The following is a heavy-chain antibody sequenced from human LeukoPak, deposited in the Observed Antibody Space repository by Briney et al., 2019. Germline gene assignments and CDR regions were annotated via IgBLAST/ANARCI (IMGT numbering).Heavy chain of an antibody. D-gene: IGHD3-16*01. Sequence: PGGSLRLSCTASGFTFGSWAMHWVRQAPGKGLEWVTMIWYDGSNQHYADSVKGRFTISRDNSKKMVYLQMNSLRIEDTAVYYCARGTGRGGYNFENWGQGVLVTVSS. CDR2: IWYDGSNQ. CDR3: ARGTGRGGYNFEN. CDR1: GFTFGSWA. V-gene: IGHV3-30-3*01. J-gene: IGHJ4*02.